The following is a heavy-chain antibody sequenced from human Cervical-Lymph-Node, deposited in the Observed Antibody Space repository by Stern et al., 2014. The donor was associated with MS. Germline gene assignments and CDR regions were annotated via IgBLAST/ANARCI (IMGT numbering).Heavy chain of an antibody. CDR2: INAGNGNT. CDR3: ARRAKYSSGWNHDAFDI. Sequence: QVQLMQSGAEVKKHGASVKVSCKASGYTFTSYAMHWVRQAPGQRLEWMGWINAGNGNTKYSQQFQGRVTITRDTSASTAYMELSSLRSEDTAVYYCARRAKYSSGWNHDAFDIWGQGTMVTVSS. J-gene: IGHJ3*02. CDR1: GYTFTSYA. V-gene: IGHV1-3*01. D-gene: IGHD6-19*01.